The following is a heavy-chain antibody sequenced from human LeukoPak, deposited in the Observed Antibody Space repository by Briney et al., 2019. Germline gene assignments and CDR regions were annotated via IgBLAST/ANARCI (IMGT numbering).Heavy chain of an antibody. CDR3: ARGGKATVVTL. V-gene: IGHV4-4*07. CDR1: GGSINSYH. CDR2: LYSSGSF. D-gene: IGHD4-23*01. Sequence: SETLSLTCNVSGGSINSYHWSRIQQPAGEGLEWIGRLYSSGSFNYNPSLKSRVSMSVDTSKNQFSLKLTSVTAADTAVYFCARGGKATVVTLWGPGILVTVS. J-gene: IGHJ4*02.